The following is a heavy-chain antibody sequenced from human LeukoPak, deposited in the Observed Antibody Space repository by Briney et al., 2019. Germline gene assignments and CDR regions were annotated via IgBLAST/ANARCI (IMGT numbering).Heavy chain of an antibody. CDR3: AKRTSGSSWYSSDS. V-gene: IGHV3-23*01. CDR2: MSGDATTT. J-gene: IGHJ5*01. CDR1: GFTFSSFA. Sequence: GGSLRLSCAASGFTFSSFAMNWVRQAPGKGLEWVSTMSGDATTTYYADSVKGRFTISRGNSKTTLFLQMNSLRAEDTAVYYCAKRTSGSSWYSSDSWGQGTLVTVSS. D-gene: IGHD6-13*01.